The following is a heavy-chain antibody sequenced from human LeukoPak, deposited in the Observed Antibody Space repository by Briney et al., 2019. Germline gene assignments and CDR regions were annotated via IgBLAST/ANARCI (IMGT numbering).Heavy chain of an antibody. CDR3: ARTKYADDAFDI. Sequence: ASVKVSCKASGYSFTSYDINWVRQAPGQGREWMGWMNPNSGNTDYAQKFQGRVTITRNTSISTAYMELSSLRSEDTAVYYCARTKYADDAFDIWGQGTMVTVSS. CDR2: MNPNSGNT. D-gene: IGHD2-2*01. V-gene: IGHV1-8*03. CDR1: GYSFTSYD. J-gene: IGHJ3*02.